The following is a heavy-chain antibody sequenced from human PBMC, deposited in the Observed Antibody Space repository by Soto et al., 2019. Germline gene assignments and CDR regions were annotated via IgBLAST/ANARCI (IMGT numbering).Heavy chain of an antibody. D-gene: IGHD1-26*01. Sequence: QVRLQESGPGLVKPSETLSLTCVVSGAAISGYYWSWIRQPPGQGLAWIGFIYYSGSTTNSSPSLKNRVTISVDTSKNIISLRLGSVTAADTAIYYCVRDGRERQFDDWGQGTLVTVSS. J-gene: IGHJ4*02. CDR3: VRDGRERQFDD. V-gene: IGHV4-59*01. CDR1: GAAISGYY. CDR2: IYYSGSTT.